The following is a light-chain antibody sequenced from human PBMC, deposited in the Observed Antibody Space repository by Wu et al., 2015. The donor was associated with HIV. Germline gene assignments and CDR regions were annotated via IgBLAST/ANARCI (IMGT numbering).Light chain of an antibody. CDR1: QSIVNRH. CDR3: QQYGSFPIT. Sequence: EILLTQSPAALAVSPGERALFSCKANQSIVNRHVAWYQHRPGQSPKVLVSQASTRAGDTPERFTGSGDWDRLQSHHQQSGPWRLWRLFCQQYGSFPITFGPGTRLEVK. J-gene: IGKJ5*01. CDR2: QAS. V-gene: IGKV3-20*01.